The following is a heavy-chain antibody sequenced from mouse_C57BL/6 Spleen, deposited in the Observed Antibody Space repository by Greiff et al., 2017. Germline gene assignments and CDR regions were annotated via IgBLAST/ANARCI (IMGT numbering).Heavy chain of an antibody. CDR2: IDPSDSYT. CDR1: GYTFTSYW. V-gene: IGHV1-69*01. CDR3: ASYSNYSYAMYY. Sequence: QVQLQQPGAELVMPGASVKLSCKASGYTFTSYWMHWVKQRPGQGLEWIGEIDPSDSYTNYNQKFKGTSTLTVDKSSRTAYMQLSSLTSDDSAVYYCASYSNYSYAMYYWGQGTSVTVSS. D-gene: IGHD2-5*01. J-gene: IGHJ4*01.